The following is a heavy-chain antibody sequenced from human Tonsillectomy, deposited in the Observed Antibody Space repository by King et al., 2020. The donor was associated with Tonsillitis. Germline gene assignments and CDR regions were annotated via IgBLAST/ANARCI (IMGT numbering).Heavy chain of an antibody. Sequence: QLVQSGAEVKKPGASVKVSCQASGYTFTSYGITWVRQAPGQGLEWMGWISAYNGNTNYAQKLQGRVTMTTDTSTSTAYMELRSLRSDDTAVYYCARDYGIAVAGTVDYWGQGTLVTVSS. J-gene: IGHJ4*02. CDR1: GYTFTSYG. D-gene: IGHD6-19*01. CDR3: ARDYGIAVAGTVDY. CDR2: ISAYNGNT. V-gene: IGHV1-18*01.